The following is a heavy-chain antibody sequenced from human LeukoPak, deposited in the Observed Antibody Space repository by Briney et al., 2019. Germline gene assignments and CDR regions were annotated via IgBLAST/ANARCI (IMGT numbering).Heavy chain of an antibody. CDR2: IYYSGST. CDR3: ARGRSSYYYGSGSSAKTNWFDP. V-gene: IGHV4-39*07. CDR1: GGSISSSSYY. D-gene: IGHD3-10*01. Sequence: PSETLSLTCTVSGGSISSSSYYWGWIRQPPGKGLEWIGSIYYSGSTYYNPSLKSRVTISVDTSKNQFSLKLSSVTAADTAVYYCARGRSSYYYGSGSSAKTNWFDPWGQGTLVTVSS. J-gene: IGHJ5*02.